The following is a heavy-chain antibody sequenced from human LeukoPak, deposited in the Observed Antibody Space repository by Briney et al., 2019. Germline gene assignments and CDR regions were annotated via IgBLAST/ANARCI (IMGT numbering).Heavy chain of an antibody. CDR1: GFTFGSYA. Sequence: GGSLRLSCAASGFTFGSYAMSWVRQAPGKGLEWVANIKQDGSEKYYVDSVKGRFTISRDNAKNSLYLQMNSLRAEDTAVYYCARDGIVGATTTTAYYYYGMDVWGQGTTVTVSS. D-gene: IGHD1-26*01. V-gene: IGHV3-7*01. CDR2: IKQDGSEK. CDR3: ARDGIVGATTTTAYYYYGMDV. J-gene: IGHJ6*02.